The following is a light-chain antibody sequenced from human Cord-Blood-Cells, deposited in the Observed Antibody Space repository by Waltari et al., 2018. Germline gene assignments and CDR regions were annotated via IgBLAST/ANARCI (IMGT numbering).Light chain of an antibody. V-gene: IGKV1-5*01. J-gene: IGKJ1*01. CDR1: QSISSW. CDR3: QQYNSYSQT. CDR2: VAS. Sequence: DIQMTQSPSTLSASVGHRVTITCRASQSISSWLAWYQQKPGKAPKRLIYVASSLESGVPSRFSGSGSGTEFTLTISSLQPDDFATYYCQQYNSYSQTFGQGTKVEIK.